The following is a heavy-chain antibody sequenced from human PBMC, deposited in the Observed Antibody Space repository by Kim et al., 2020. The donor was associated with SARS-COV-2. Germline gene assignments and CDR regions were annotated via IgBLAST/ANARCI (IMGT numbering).Heavy chain of an antibody. CDR1: GFAFSSYA. V-gene: IGHV3-23*01. D-gene: IGHD1-26*01. J-gene: IGHJ4*01. Sequence: GGSLRLSCAASGFAFSSYAMSWVRQAPGKGLEWVSGIRRTGDTTHYADSVKGRFTISRDNSKNTLYLHMNSLKAEDTAVYYCAKDQGGGSYYFPVDHWG. CDR3: AKDQGGGSYYFPVDH. CDR2: IRRTGDTT.